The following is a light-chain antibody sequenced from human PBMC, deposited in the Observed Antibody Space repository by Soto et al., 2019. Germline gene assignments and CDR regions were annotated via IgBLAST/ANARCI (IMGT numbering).Light chain of an antibody. CDR2: GAS. Sequence: EIVMTQSPATLSVSPGERATLSCRASQSVSSSLAWYQKKPGQAPRLLIYGASTRATGIPARFSGSGSGTEFPLTIRSLQSEDFAVYYCQQYSNWWTFGQGTRVEIK. V-gene: IGKV3-15*01. CDR1: QSVSSS. CDR3: QQYSNWWT. J-gene: IGKJ1*01.